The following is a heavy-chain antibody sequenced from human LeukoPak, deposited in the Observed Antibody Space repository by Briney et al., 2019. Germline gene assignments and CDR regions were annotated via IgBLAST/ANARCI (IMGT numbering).Heavy chain of an antibody. CDR1: GFIFSRYD. Sequence: PGGSLRLSCAASGFIFSRYDMHWVRQATGKGLEWVAVIWYDESNKYYADSVKGRFTISRDNSKNTLYLQMNSLRAEDTAVYYCARDAGAGTTPNFDYWGQGTLVTVSS. J-gene: IGHJ4*02. D-gene: IGHD1-1*01. V-gene: IGHV3-33*08. CDR3: ARDAGAGTTPNFDY. CDR2: IWYDESNK.